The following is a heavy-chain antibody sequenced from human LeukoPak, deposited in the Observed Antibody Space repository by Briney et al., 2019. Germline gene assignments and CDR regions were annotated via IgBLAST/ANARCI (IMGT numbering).Heavy chain of an antibody. V-gene: IGHV3-23*01. D-gene: IGHD7-27*01. J-gene: IGHJ4*02. Sequence: GGSLRLSCAASGFTFSTSAMTWVGQAPGKGLEWVSGISGSGVTDYADSVKGRFTISRDNSKNTLYLQMNSLRAEDTAVYYCAKDLNWGGRWGQGTLVTVSS. CDR3: AKDLNWGGR. CDR1: GFTFSTSA. CDR2: ISGSGVT.